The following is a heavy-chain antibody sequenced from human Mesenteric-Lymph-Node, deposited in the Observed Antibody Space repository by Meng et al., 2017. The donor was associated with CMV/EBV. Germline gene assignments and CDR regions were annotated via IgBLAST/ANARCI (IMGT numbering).Heavy chain of an antibody. Sequence: GSLRLSCSVSGGSLNSYYWSWIRQPPGKGLEWIGFGLYSGTTNYNPSLQSRVTMSLDTSTNQFSLQLSSVTAADTAVYYCARGIMVRGVSLFDYWGQGTVVTVSS. CDR1: GGSLNSYY. J-gene: IGHJ4*02. CDR2: GLYSGTT. CDR3: ARGIMVRGVSLFDY. D-gene: IGHD3-10*01. V-gene: IGHV4-59*01.